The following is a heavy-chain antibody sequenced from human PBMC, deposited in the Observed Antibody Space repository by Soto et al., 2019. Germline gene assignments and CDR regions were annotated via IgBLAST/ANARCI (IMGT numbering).Heavy chain of an antibody. V-gene: IGHV4-39*01. CDR1: GVSISNSSYY. J-gene: IGHJ4*02. CDR2: IYYSGIT. Sequence: SETLSLTCTVSGVSISNSSYYWGWIRRPPGKGLEWIGTIYYSGITYYNPSLKSRVTISVDTSRNQFSLKLTSVTAADTAVYYCARHGSNWGQGTLVTVSS. CDR3: ARHGSN.